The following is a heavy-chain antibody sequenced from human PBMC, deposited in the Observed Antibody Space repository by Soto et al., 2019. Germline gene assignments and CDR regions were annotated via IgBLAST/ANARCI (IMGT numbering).Heavy chain of an antibody. CDR3: ARDGSGMDV. CDR1: GGSVSTGNYN. J-gene: IGHJ6*02. CDR2: IFFTGST. V-gene: IGHV4-61*01. Sequence: SETLSLTCTVSGGSVSTGNYNWSWVRQTPGKVLEWIGNIFFTGSTHYNPSLTSRVTISVDTSKNQFSLELRSVTAADTAVYYCARDGSGMDVWGQGTTVTVSS. D-gene: IGHD1-26*01.